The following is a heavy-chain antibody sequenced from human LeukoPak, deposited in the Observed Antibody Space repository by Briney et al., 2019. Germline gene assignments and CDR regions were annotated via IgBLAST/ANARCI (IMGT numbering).Heavy chain of an antibody. D-gene: IGHD6-19*01. CDR1: GDSISSYY. V-gene: IGHV4-59*01. CDR3: ASSAAYSSGWYLGH. Sequence: SQTLSLTCTVSGDSISSYYWSWIRQPPGKGLEWIGYIYYSGSTNYNPSLKSRVTISVDTSKNQFSLKLSSVTAADTAVYYCASSAAYSSGWYLGHWGQGTLVTVSS. J-gene: IGHJ4*02. CDR2: IYYSGST.